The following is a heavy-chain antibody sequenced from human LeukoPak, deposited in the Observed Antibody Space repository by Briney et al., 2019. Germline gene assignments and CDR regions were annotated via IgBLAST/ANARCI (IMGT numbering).Heavy chain of an antibody. D-gene: IGHD6-25*01. CDR2: IYYSGST. V-gene: IGHV4-59*08. CDR3: ARPYSSGVRGAFDI. J-gene: IGHJ3*02. CDR1: GSSISSYY. Sequence: ASETLSLTCTVSGSSISSYYWSWIRQPPGKGLEWIGYIYYSGSTNYNPSLKSRVTISVDTSKNQFSLKLSSVTAADTAVYYCARPYSSGVRGAFDIWGQGTMVTVSS.